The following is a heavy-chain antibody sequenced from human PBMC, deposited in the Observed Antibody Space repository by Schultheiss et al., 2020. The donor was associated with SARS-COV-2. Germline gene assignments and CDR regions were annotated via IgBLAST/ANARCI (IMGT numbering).Heavy chain of an antibody. D-gene: IGHD6-13*01. V-gene: IGHV3-30*07. CDR1: GFTFSSYW. Sequence: GESLKISCAASGFTFSSYWMSWVRQAPGKGLEWVAVISYDGSNRYYADSVKGRFTISRDNSKNTLYLQMNSLRAEDTAVYYCARDRVAAAGNLEYFQHWGQGTLVTVSS. J-gene: IGHJ1*01. CDR3: ARDRVAAAGNLEYFQH. CDR2: ISYDGSNR.